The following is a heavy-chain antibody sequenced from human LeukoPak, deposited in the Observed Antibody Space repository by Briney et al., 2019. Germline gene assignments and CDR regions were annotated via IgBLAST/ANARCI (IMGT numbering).Heavy chain of an antibody. Sequence: SETLPLTCSVSGASINSYYWNWIRQSPGKGLEWLGNIHYRGTTNYNPSLKSRVTLPLDSSKSQFALKVTSVTAADTAVYYCARDEFGDFQGFDYWGQGTRVTVSS. CDR1: GASINSYY. D-gene: IGHD4-17*01. CDR2: IHYRGTT. CDR3: ARDEFGDFQGFDY. V-gene: IGHV4-59*13. J-gene: IGHJ4*02.